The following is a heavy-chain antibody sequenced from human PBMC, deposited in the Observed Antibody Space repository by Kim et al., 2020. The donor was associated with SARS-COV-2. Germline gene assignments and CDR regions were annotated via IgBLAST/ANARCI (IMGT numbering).Heavy chain of an antibody. V-gene: IGHV3-15*01. D-gene: IGHD2-15*01. CDR3: TTDSRVVAATPFDY. J-gene: IGHJ4*02. Sequence: AAPGKGRFTISREESKNTLYLQMNSLKTEDTAVYYCTTDSRVVAATPFDYWGQGTLVTVSS.